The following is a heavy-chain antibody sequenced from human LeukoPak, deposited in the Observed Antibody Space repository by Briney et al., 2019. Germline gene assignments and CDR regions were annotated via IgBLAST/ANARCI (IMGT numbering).Heavy chain of an antibody. CDR2: INSDGSWT. V-gene: IGHV3-74*01. CDR1: GNYW. Sequence: GGSLRLSCAASGNYWMHWVRQSPGKGLVWVSHINSDGSWTGYADSVKGRFTISKDNAKNMVYLHMNSLRVDDTAVYYCVSFYETYWGRGTLVTVSS. CDR3: VSFYETY. J-gene: IGHJ4*02. D-gene: IGHD2-2*01.